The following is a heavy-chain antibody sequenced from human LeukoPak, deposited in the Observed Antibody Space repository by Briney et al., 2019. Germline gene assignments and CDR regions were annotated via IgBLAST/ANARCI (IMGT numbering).Heavy chain of an antibody. CDR3: ARGGYSYGGFDY. CDR2: IYHSGST. J-gene: IGHJ4*02. D-gene: IGHD5-18*01. Sequence: SKTLSLTCAVSGGSISSGGYPWSWIRQPPGKGLEWIGYIYHSGSTYYNPSLKSRVTISVDRSKNQFSLKLSSVTAADTAVYYCARGGYSYGGFDYWGQGTLVTVSS. CDR1: GGSISSGGYP. V-gene: IGHV4-30-2*01.